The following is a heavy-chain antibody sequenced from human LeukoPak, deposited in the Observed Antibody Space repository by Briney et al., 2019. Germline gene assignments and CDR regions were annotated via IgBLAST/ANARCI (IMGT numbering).Heavy chain of an antibody. D-gene: IGHD2-2*03. CDR3: STVDY. CDR2: IKRKIDGETT. Sequence: GGSLRPSCAASGFSFTNAWMTWVRQAPGKGLEWVGHIKRKIDGETTEYAAPVKGRFTISRDDSQNMVSLQMNSLKTEDKGVYYCSTVDYWGQGTQVTVSS. J-gene: IGHJ4*02. CDR1: GFSFTNAW. V-gene: IGHV3-15*01.